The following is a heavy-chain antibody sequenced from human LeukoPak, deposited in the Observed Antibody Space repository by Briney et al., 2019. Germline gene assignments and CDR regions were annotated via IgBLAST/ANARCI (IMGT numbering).Heavy chain of an antibody. J-gene: IGHJ5*02. V-gene: IGHV1-69*05. D-gene: IGHD1-1*01. Sequence: VASVKVSCKASGYTFTSYGISWVRQAPGQGLEWMGGIIPIFGRADYAQRFQDIVSITTDESTSTVYMELSSLRSEDTAVYYCARGETILNWFDPWGQGTLVTVSS. CDR2: IIPIFGRA. CDR3: ARGETILNWFDP. CDR1: GYTFTSYG.